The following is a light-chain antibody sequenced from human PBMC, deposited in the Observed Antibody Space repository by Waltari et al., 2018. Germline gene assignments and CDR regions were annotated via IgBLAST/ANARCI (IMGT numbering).Light chain of an antibody. J-gene: IGLJ2*01. Sequence: SYELTQPPSVSVSPGQTASITCSGDELGNKYTCWYQQKPGQSPVLVIYQDRRRPSGIRVRFLGSNSGNTATLTISGTQAMDEADYFCQAWDSSIGRVVFGGGTQLTVL. CDR2: QDR. CDR3: QAWDSSIGRVV. V-gene: IGLV3-1*01. CDR1: ELGNKY.